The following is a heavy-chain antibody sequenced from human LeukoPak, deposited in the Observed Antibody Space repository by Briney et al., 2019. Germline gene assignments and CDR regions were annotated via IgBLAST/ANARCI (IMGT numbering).Heavy chain of an antibody. CDR3: VRGNDYGGPHY. D-gene: IGHD4-23*01. V-gene: IGHV3-74*01. CDR1: GFTFSSYA. J-gene: IGHJ4*02. Sequence: GGSLRLSCAASGFTFSSYAMSWVRQAPGKGLVWVSRIDRDGSRINYADSVKGRFTISRDNGKNTLFLQMNSLRAEDAAVYYCVRGNDYGGPHYWGQGTLVTVSS. CDR2: IDRDGSRI.